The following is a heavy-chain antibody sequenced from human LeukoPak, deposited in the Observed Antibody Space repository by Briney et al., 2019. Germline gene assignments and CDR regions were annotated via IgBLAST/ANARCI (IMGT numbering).Heavy chain of an antibody. CDR1: GGSFSGYY. Sequence: SETLSLTCAVYGGSFSGYYWSWIRQPPGKGLEWIGEINHSGSTNYNPSLKSRVTISVDTSKNQFSLKLSFVTAADTAVYYCARVVVTASNWGQGTLVTVSS. CDR2: INHSGST. D-gene: IGHD2-21*02. CDR3: ARVVVTASN. J-gene: IGHJ4*02. V-gene: IGHV4-34*01.